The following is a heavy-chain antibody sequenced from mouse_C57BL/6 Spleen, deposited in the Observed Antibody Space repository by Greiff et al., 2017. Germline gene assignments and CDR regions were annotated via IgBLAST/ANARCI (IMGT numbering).Heavy chain of an antibody. Sequence: EVQLQQSVPELVKPGASVKISCTASGYKFTDYYMNWVKQSHGKSLEWIGDINPNNGGTSYNQKFKGKATLTVDKSSSTAYMELRSLTSEDSAVYYCARDGSSDPWFAYWGQGTLVTVSA. V-gene: IGHV1-26*01. J-gene: IGHJ3*01. CDR3: ARDGSSDPWFAY. CDR2: INPNNGGT. D-gene: IGHD1-1*01. CDR1: GYKFTDYY.